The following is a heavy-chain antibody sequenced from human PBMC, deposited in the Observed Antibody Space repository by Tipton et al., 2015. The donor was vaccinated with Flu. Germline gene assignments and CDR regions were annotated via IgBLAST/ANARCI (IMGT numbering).Heavy chain of an antibody. CDR3: TREGEQWLAGYYYYNGMDV. Sequence: QMQLVQSGAEVKRPGASVKVSCKASGYTFTNFGISWVRQAPGQGLEWLGWISAYSGDTHYAQNLQGRVTMTTDTSTSTAYMELRGLRSDDTAVYYCTREGEQWLAGYYYYNGMDVWGQGTPVTVS. CDR1: GYTFTNFG. D-gene: IGHD6-19*01. V-gene: IGHV1-18*01. J-gene: IGHJ6*02. CDR2: ISAYSGDT.